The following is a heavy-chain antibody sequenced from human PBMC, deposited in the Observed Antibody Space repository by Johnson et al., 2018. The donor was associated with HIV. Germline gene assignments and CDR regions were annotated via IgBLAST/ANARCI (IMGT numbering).Heavy chain of an antibody. V-gene: IGHV3-30*04. J-gene: IGHJ3*01. CDR3: ARGGYGRIRDTVDL. CDR1: GFSLGAYA. Sequence: QMQLVESGGGVVQPGRSLRLSCVASGFSLGAYAIHWVRQAPGKGLEWVALISYDGTDKFYATSVKGRFTVSRDNSNNILFLQMSSLRSDDTAVYFCARGGYGRIRDTVDLWGKGTMVTVSS. D-gene: IGHD5-12*01. CDR2: ISYDGTDK.